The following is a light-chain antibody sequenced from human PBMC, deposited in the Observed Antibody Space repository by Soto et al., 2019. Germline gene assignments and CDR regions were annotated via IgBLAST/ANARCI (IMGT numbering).Light chain of an antibody. CDR3: GTWHSDSYV. CDR2: DNN. J-gene: IGLJ1*01. V-gene: IGLV1-51*01. Sequence: QSVLTQPPSVSAAPGQKVTTPCSGGSSNIGSNDVCWYQQVPGTAPKVLIYDNNKRPSGIPDRFSGSKSGTSATLGISGLQTGDEADYYCGTWHSDSYVFGSGTKVTVL. CDR1: SSNIGSND.